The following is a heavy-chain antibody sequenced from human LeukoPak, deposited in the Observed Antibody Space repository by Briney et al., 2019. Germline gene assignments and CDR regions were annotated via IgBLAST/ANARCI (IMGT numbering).Heavy chain of an antibody. V-gene: IGHV4-30-4*08. CDR2: IYYSGST. Sequence: SETLSLTCTVSGGSSSSGDYYWSWIRQPPGKGLEWIGYIYYSGSTYYNPSLKSRVTISVDTSKNQFSLKLSSVTAADTAVYYCARRGYYDSSGHPSGAFDIWGQRTMVTVSS. D-gene: IGHD3-22*01. CDR1: GGSSSSGDYY. CDR3: ARRGYYDSSGHPSGAFDI. J-gene: IGHJ3*02.